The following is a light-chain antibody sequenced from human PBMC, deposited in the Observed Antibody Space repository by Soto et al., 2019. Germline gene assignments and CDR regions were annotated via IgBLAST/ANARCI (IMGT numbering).Light chain of an antibody. V-gene: IGLV1-40*01. CDR3: QSYDSSLSAHYV. CDR2: GNS. Sequence: QSMLTQPPACTWAPGHIVTISCNGSSSNIGAGYDVHWYQQLLGTAPKLLIYGNSNRPSGVPDRFSGSKSGTSASLAITGLQAEDEADYYCQSYDSSLSAHYVFGTGTKVTVL. J-gene: IGLJ1*01. CDR1: SSNIGAGYD.